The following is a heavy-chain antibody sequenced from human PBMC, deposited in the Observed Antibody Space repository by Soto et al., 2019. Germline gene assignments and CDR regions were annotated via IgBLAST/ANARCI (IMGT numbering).Heavy chain of an antibody. J-gene: IGHJ4*02. CDR1: WFSLSTIEVC. Sequence: GHTLVNTTHSLTRTCTFAWFSLSTIEVCVGWIRQPPVKALGWLALIYWNDDKHYSPSLKSRLTITKDTSKNQVVLTMTNMDPVDTATVYCANSRRHGNDVYPGVFEYWGQGDLVTVSS. CDR3: ANSRRHGNDVYPGVFEY. V-gene: IGHV2-5*01. CDR2: IYWNDDK. D-gene: IGHD5-12*01.